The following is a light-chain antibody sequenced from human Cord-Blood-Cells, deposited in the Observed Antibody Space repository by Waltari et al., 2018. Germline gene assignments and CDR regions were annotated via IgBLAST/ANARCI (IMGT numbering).Light chain of an antibody. Sequence: QLVLTQSPSASASLGAAVKLTCTLSSGHSSYAIAWHQQQPEKGPRYLMKLNSDGSHSKGDVIRARFAGSSCGAERYLTISRLPSEEEADYCCQTWGTGIRVFGGGTKLTVL. V-gene: IGLV4-69*01. CDR3: QTWGTGIRV. J-gene: IGLJ3*02. CDR1: SGHSSYA. CDR2: LNSDGSH.